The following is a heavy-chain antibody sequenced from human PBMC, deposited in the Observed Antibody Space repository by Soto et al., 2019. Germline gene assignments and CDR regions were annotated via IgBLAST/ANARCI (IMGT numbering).Heavy chain of an antibody. CDR3: ARWSSTAWDYGLDV. Sequence: SVEVSFKTACYTFPTYDSNWVRQATGQGLEWMGWMNPNSGNTGYAQKFQGRVTMTRNTSISTAYMELSSLRSEDTAVYYCARWSSTAWDYGLDVWGQGTTVTVSS. CDR1: CYTFPTYD. CDR2: MNPNSGNT. D-gene: IGHD2-2*01. J-gene: IGHJ6*02. V-gene: IGHV1-8*01.